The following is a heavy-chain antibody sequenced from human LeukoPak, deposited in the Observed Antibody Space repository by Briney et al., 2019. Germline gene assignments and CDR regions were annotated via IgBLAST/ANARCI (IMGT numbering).Heavy chain of an antibody. Sequence: GGSLRLSCAASGFTVSRNYMNWVRQAPGKGLEWVSLLSSTGNTSYADSVKGRFTISRDNSKNTLYLQMNSLRAEDTAVYYCASLPYYYDKGAFDIWGQGTMVTVSS. V-gene: IGHV3-66*01. J-gene: IGHJ3*02. CDR3: ASLPYYYDKGAFDI. CDR1: GFTVSRNY. CDR2: LSSTGNT. D-gene: IGHD3-22*01.